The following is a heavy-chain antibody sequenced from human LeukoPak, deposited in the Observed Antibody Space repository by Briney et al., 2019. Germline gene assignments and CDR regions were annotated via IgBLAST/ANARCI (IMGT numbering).Heavy chain of an antibody. CDR2: IIPIFGTA. V-gene: IGHV1-69*13. J-gene: IGHJ4*02. CDR1: GGTFSSYA. D-gene: IGHD6-13*01. CDR3: AGVGVWAAAGNYLDY. Sequence: SVKVSCKASGGTFSSYANSWVRQAPGQGLEWMGGIIPIFGTANYAQKFQGRVTITADESTSTAYMELSSLRSEDTAVYYCAGVGVWAAAGNYLDYWGQGTLVTVSS.